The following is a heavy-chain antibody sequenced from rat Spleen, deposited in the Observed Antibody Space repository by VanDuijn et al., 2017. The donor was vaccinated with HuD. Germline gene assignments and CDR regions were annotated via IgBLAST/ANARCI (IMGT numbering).Heavy chain of an antibody. CDR1: GFTFSNYG. CDR2: ISHDGGSI. D-gene: IGHD1-11*01. CDR3: ARRYDFDY. Sequence: EVQLVESGGGLVQPGRSMKISCAASGFTFSNYGMAWVRQAPKQGLDWVAYISHDGGSIYYRDSVKGRFTISRDNAKSTLYLQMDSLRSEDTATYFCARRYDFDYWGQGVMVTVSS. V-gene: IGHV5-25*01. J-gene: IGHJ2*01.